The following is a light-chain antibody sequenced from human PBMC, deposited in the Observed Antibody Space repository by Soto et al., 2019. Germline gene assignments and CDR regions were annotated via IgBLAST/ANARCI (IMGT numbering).Light chain of an antibody. CDR3: SSYTSSSTLVV. CDR1: SSDVGGYNY. Sequence: QSALTQPASVSGSPGQSITISCTGTSSDVGGYNYVSWYQQHPGKAPKLMIYDVSNRPSGVSNRFSGSKSGNTASLTISGRQAEDEADYYCSSYTSSSTLVVFGGWTKVTVL. CDR2: DVS. J-gene: IGLJ2*01. V-gene: IGLV2-14*01.